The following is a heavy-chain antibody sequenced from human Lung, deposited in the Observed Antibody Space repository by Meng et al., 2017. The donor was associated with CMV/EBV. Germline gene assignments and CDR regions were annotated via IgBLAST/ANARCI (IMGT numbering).Heavy chain of an antibody. CDR3: AKDNDYDSSGYYVDY. Sequence: ETLSLXXAASGFSFDDYAMHWVRQAPGKGLEWVSLITWDGISTYYADSVKGRFTISRDNSKNFLYLEMHSLRAEDSAFYYCAKDNDYDSSGYYVDYWGQGTLVTVSS. V-gene: IGHV3-43D*04. J-gene: IGHJ4*02. CDR1: GFSFDDYA. CDR2: ITWDGIST. D-gene: IGHD3-22*01.